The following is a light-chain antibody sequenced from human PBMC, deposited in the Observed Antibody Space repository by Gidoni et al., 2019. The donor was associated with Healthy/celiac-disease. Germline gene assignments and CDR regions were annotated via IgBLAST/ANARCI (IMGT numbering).Light chain of an antibody. V-gene: IGLV1-44*01. CDR1: SSTIGSNT. J-gene: IGLJ7*01. Sequence: QSVLTQPPSASGTPGQRVTISCSGSSSTIGSNTVTWYQQLPGTAPKLLIDSNNQRPSWVPDRFSGSKSGTSASLAISGLQSEDEADYYCAAWDDSLNGPVFGGGTQLTVL. CDR2: SNN. CDR3: AAWDDSLNGPV.